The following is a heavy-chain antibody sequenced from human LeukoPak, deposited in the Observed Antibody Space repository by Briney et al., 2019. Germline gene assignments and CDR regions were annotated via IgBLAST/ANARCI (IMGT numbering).Heavy chain of an antibody. V-gene: IGHV3-66*01. D-gene: IGHD1-26*01. CDR3: ARSTNLVGATDAFDI. CDR1: GFTVSSNY. Sequence: PGGSLRLSCAASGFTVSSNYMSWVRQAPGKGLEWVSDIYSGGSTYYADSAKGRFTISRDNSKNTLYLQMNSLRAEGTAVYYCARSTNLVGATDAFDIWGQGTMVTVSS. CDR2: IYSGGST. J-gene: IGHJ3*02.